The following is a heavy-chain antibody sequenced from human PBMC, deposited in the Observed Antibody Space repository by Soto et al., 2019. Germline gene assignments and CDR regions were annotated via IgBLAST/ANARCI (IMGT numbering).Heavy chain of an antibody. CDR1: GGSISSDNDS. CDR2: IYHSGST. CDR3: ARANYAPGMGV. Sequence: QLQLQESGSGLVTPSQTLSLTCAVSGGSISSDNDSWSWIRQPPGKGLEWIAYIYHSGSTYYNPSLESRVTMSVDRSKNQFALRLSSVTAADTAVYYCARANYAPGMGVWGQGTTVTVSS. V-gene: IGHV4-30-2*01. J-gene: IGHJ6*02. D-gene: IGHD2-2*01.